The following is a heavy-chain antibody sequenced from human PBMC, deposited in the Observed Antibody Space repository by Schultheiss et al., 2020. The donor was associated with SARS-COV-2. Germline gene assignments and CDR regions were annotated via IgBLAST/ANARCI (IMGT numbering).Heavy chain of an antibody. CDR1: GFTFSNAW. CDR2: ISSSSSYI. Sequence: GESLKISCAASGFTFSNAWMSWVRQAPGKGLEWVSSISSSSSYIYYADSVKGRFTISRDNAKNSLYLQMNSLRAEDTAVYYCARADYGDYDAAFDYWGQGTLVTVSS. D-gene: IGHD4-17*01. CDR3: ARADYGDYDAAFDY. V-gene: IGHV3-21*01. J-gene: IGHJ4*02.